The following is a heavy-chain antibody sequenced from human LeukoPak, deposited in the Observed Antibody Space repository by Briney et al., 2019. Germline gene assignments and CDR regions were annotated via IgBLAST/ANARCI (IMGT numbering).Heavy chain of an antibody. Sequence: GGSLRLSWAASGXTFSSYSMNWVRQAPGKGREWVSHISSSSSTIYYADSVKGRFTISRDNAKNSLYLQMSSLRDEDTAVYYCARDRGYGDYVGAFDVWGQGTMVTVSS. CDR2: ISSSSSTI. CDR3: ARDRGYGDYVGAFDV. D-gene: IGHD4-17*01. J-gene: IGHJ3*01. CDR1: GXTFSSYS. V-gene: IGHV3-48*02.